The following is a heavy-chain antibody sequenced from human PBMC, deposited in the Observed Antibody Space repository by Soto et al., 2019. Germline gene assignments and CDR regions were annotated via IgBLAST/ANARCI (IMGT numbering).Heavy chain of an antibody. CDR2: ISSSSSYI. J-gene: IGHJ6*02. Sequence: GGSLRLSCAASGFTFSSYSMNWVRQAPGKGLEWVSSISSSSSYIYYADSVKGRFTISRDNAKNSLYLQMNSLRAEDTAVYYCATQRTPPNYYDSSDMYYADYYYGMDVWGQGTTVTVSS. D-gene: IGHD3-22*01. CDR3: ATQRTPPNYYDSSDMYYADYYYGMDV. V-gene: IGHV3-21*01. CDR1: GFTFSSYS.